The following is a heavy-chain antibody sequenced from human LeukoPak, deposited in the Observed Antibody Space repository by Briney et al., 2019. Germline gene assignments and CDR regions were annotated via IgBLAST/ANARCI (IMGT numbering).Heavy chain of an antibody. Sequence: GGSLRLSCAASGFTFSNAWMSWVRQAPGKGLEWVGRIKSKTDGGTTDYAAPVKGRFTISRDDSKNTLYLQMNSLKTEDTAVYYCTTRIITMFPFTPDYWGQGTLVTVSS. CDR1: GFTFSNAW. D-gene: IGHD3-3*01. CDR3: TTRIITMFPFTPDY. CDR2: IKSKTDGGTT. V-gene: IGHV3-15*01. J-gene: IGHJ4*02.